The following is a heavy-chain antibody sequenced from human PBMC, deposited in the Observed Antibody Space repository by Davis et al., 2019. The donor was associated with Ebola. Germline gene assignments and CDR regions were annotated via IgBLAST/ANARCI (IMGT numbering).Heavy chain of an antibody. Sequence: AASVKVSCKASGYTFTSYGISWVRQAPGQGLEWMGGIIPIFGTANYAQKFQGRVTITADESTSTAYLELSSLRSEDTAVYYWARDPDRLWFREPLGMDVWGQGTTVTVSS. CDR2: IIPIFGTA. J-gene: IGHJ6*02. CDR3: ARDPDRLWFREPLGMDV. D-gene: IGHD3-10*01. CDR1: GYTFTSYG. V-gene: IGHV1-69*13.